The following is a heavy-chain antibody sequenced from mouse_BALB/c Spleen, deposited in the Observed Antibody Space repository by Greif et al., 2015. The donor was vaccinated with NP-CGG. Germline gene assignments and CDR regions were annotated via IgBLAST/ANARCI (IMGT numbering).Heavy chain of an antibody. CDR1: GFTFSDYG. J-gene: IGHJ1*01. V-gene: IGHV5-15*02. Sequence: EVKVVESGGGLVQPGGSRKLSCAASGFTFSDYGMAWVRQAPGKGPEWVAFISNLAYSIYYADTVTGRFTISRENAKSALYLEMSILRSEDTAMYYCARDYGSSYWYFDVWGAGTTATVSS. CDR2: ISNLAYSI. CDR3: ARDYGSSYWYFDV. D-gene: IGHD1-1*01.